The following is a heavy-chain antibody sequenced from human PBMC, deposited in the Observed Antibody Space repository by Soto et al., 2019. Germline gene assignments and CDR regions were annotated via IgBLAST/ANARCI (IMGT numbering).Heavy chain of an antibody. CDR3: ATSYGDPPYYYYYMDV. Sequence: ASVKVSCKVSRYTLTELSMHWVRQAPGKGLEWMGGFDPEDGETIYAQKFQGRVTMTEDTSTDTAYMELSSLRSEDTAVYYCATSYGDPPYYYYYMDVWGKGTTVTVSS. D-gene: IGHD4-17*01. CDR2: FDPEDGET. CDR1: RYTLTELS. V-gene: IGHV1-24*01. J-gene: IGHJ6*03.